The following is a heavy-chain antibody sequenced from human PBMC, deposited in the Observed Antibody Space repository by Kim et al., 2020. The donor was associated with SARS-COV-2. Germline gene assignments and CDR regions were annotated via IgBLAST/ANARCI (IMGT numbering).Heavy chain of an antibody. D-gene: IGHD6-19*01. CDR3: ATAPAVAGTGWWFDR. CDR2: FDPEDGET. CDR1: GYTLTELS. V-gene: IGHV1-24*01. Sequence: ASVKVSCKVSGYTLTELSMHWVRQAPGKGLEWMGGFDPEDGETIYAQKFQGRVTMTEDTSTDTAYMELSSLRSEDTAVYYCATAPAVAGTGWWFDRWGQGTLVTVSS. J-gene: IGHJ5*02.